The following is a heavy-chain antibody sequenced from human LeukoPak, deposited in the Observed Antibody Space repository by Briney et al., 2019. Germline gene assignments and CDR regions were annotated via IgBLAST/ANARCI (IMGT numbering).Heavy chain of an antibody. CDR1: GFTFSSYG. CDR2: ISYDGSNK. D-gene: IGHD5-18*01. V-gene: IGHV3-30*18. CDR3: AKEFSNVDTAMGGVGS. Sequence: PGRSLRLSCAASGFTFSSYGMHWVRQAPGKGLEWVAVISYDGSNKYYADSVKGRFTISRDNSKNTLYLQMNSLRAEDTAVYYCAKEFSNVDTAMGGVGSWGQGTLVTVSS. J-gene: IGHJ5*01.